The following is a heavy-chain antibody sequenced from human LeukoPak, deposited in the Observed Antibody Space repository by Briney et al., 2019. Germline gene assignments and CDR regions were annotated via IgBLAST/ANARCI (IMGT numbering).Heavy chain of an antibody. J-gene: IGHJ4*02. CDR1: VFTVSSNY. D-gene: IGHD6-13*01. CDR3: VKGSSSWYGSHNDY. Sequence: PGGSLRLSCAASVFTVSSNYMRWVRQAPGKGLEWVSVIYSGGSTYYADSVKGRFTISRDNSKNTLYLQMSSLRAEDTAVYYCVKGSSSWYGSHNDYWRQGTLVTVSS. CDR2: IYSGGST. V-gene: IGHV3-66*01.